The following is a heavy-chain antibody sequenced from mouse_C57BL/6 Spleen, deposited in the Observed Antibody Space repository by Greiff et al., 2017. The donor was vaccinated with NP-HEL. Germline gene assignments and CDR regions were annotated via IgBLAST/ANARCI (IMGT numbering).Heavy chain of an antibody. Sequence: QVQLKQSGPGLVAPSQSLSITCTVSGFSLTSYGVHRVRQPPGKGLEWLGVIWAGGSTNYNSAYMSRLSISKDNSKSQVFLKMNRLQTDDTAMYYCASLEDIWGQVTTLTVSS. V-gene: IGHV2-9*02. CDR1: GFSLTSYG. J-gene: IGHJ2*01. CDR3: ASLEDI. CDR2: IWAGGST. D-gene: IGHD1-3*01.